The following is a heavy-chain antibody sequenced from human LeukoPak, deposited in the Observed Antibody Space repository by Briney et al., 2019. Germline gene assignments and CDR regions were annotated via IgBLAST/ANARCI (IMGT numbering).Heavy chain of an antibody. CDR1: GFTFSSYS. V-gene: IGHV3-21*01. CDR2: ISSSSSYI. Sequence: GGSLRLSCAASGFTFSSYSMNWVRQVPGKGLEWVSSISSSSSYIYYADSVKGRFTISRDNAKNSLYLQMNSLRAEDTAVYYCARDREVSLVYWGQGTLVTVSS. D-gene: IGHD1-26*01. J-gene: IGHJ4*02. CDR3: ARDREVSLVY.